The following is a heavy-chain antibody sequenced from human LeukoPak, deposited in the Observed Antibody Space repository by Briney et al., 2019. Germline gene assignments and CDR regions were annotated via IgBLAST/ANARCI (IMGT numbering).Heavy chain of an antibody. D-gene: IGHD2-2*01. Sequence: GESLRLSCAASGFTFSKNAMSWVRQATGKGVEGVSSLSGSGADTYYAGSVKGRFTISRDNAKNTAYLQMNSLRAEDTAVYYCAKDPYGTRYFDYWGQGTLVTAS. CDR3: AKDPYGTRYFDY. CDR2: LSGSGADT. V-gene: IGHV3-23*01. J-gene: IGHJ4*02. CDR1: GFTFSKNA.